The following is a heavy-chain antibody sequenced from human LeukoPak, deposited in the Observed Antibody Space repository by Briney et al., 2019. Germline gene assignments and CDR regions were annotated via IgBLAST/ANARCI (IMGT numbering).Heavy chain of an antibody. CDR2: ISAYNGNT. CDR1: GYTFTSYG. Sequence: ASVKVSCKASGYTFTSYGISWVRQAPGQGLEWMGWISAYNGNTNYAQKLQGRVTMTTDTSTSTAYMELRSLRSDDTAVYYCARVQVVGYSDNWFDPWGQGTLVTVSS. D-gene: IGHD2-15*01. CDR3: ARVQVVGYSDNWFDP. J-gene: IGHJ5*02. V-gene: IGHV1-18*01.